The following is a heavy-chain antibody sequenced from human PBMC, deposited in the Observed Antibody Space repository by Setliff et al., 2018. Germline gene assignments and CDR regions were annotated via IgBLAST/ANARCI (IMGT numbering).Heavy chain of an antibody. Sequence: VSCKASGGTFSSYGISWVRQAPGQGLEWMGGTIPMFGSTKYAQKFQERVTIIKDESTSTAYMEVSSLRSEDTTVYFCARDRFYNSWSGTSITAPHDAFDIWG. J-gene: IGHJ3*02. CDR3: ARDRFYNSWSGTSITAPHDAFDI. CDR2: TIPMFGST. D-gene: IGHD3-3*01. V-gene: IGHV1-69*05. CDR1: GGTFSSYG.